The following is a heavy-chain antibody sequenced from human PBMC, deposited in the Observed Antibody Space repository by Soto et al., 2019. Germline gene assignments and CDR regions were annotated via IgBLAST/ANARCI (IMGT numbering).Heavy chain of an antibody. V-gene: IGHV1-69*01. Sequence: QVQLVQSGAEVKKPGSSVKVSCKASGGTFSSYAISWVRQAPGQGLEWMGGIIPIFGTANYAQKFPGRVTITADESTSTAYMELSSLRSEDTAVYYCARDKAPLLRGVTRLYYYGMDVWGQGTTVTVSS. CDR1: GGTFSSYA. CDR2: IIPIFGTA. CDR3: ARDKAPLLRGVTRLYYYGMDV. D-gene: IGHD3-10*01. J-gene: IGHJ6*02.